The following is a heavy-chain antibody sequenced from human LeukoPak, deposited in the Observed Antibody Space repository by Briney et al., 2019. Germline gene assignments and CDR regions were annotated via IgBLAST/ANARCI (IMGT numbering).Heavy chain of an antibody. V-gene: IGHV3-53*01. CDR2: IYSGGDT. Sequence: SGGSLRLSCAASGFTVSSSHMTWVRQAVGKGLEWVSFIYSGGDTSYADSVKGRFTISRDNSKNTLYLQVNSLRAEDTAVYYCAKGRTTVTTKNYYGMDVWGQGTTVTVSS. CDR3: AKGRTTVTTKNYYGMDV. D-gene: IGHD4-11*01. CDR1: GFTVSSSH. J-gene: IGHJ6*02.